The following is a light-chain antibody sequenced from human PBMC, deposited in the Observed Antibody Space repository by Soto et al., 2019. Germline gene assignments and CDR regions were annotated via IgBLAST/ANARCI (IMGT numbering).Light chain of an antibody. V-gene: IGKV3-11*01. CDR2: DAS. Sequence: EIVLTQSPATLSLSPGERATLSCRASQSVSSYLAWYQQKPGKAPRLLIYDASNRATGIPARFSGSGSGTDFTLTIGSLEPEDFAVYYCQQRSNWPMYTFGQGTKLEIK. CDR3: QQRSNWPMYT. CDR1: QSVSSY. J-gene: IGKJ2*01.